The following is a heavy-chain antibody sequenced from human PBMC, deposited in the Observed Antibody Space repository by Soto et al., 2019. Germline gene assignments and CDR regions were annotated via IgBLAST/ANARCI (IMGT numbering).Heavy chain of an antibody. Sequence: SGPTLVNPTQSLTLTCGFSGFSLDSTGMCVTWVRQSPGRALEWLALIDWADDKYYSSSLKTRLTISRDTSINQVVLTMADMDPADTATYYCARVVAAGAYYYYGMDVWGPGTTVTVSS. CDR1: GFSLDSTGMC. J-gene: IGHJ6*02. D-gene: IGHD6-25*01. CDR2: IDWADDK. CDR3: ARVVAAGAYYYYGMDV. V-gene: IGHV2-70*20.